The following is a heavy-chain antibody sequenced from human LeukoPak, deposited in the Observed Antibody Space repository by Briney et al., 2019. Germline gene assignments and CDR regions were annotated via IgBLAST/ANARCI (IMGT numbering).Heavy chain of an antibody. CDR1: GYTFTGYY. D-gene: IGHD6-19*01. CDR2: IAANSGDT. Sequence: GASVKVSCKASGYTFTGYYIHWLRQAPGQGLAWMGWIAANSGDTNYAQKFRGRVTMTRDTSVSTAYMELSRLTSDDTAVYYCARDIAPSGQWLFDYWGQGTLVTVSS. V-gene: IGHV1-2*02. J-gene: IGHJ4*02. CDR3: ARDIAPSGQWLFDY.